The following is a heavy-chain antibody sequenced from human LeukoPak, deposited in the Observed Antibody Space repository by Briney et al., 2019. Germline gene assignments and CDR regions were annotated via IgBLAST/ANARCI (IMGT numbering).Heavy chain of an antibody. Sequence: GGSLRLSCAASGFTFSSHGMHWVRQAPGKGLEWVAVIWYDGSNTYYVDSVKGRFTISRDNSKNTLYLQMNSLRAEDTAVYYCARGQYYDPSGGTHDAFDIRGQGTMVTVSS. V-gene: IGHV3-33*01. CDR1: GFTFSSHG. J-gene: IGHJ3*02. CDR3: ARGQYYDPSGGTHDAFDI. CDR2: IWYDGSNT. D-gene: IGHD3-22*01.